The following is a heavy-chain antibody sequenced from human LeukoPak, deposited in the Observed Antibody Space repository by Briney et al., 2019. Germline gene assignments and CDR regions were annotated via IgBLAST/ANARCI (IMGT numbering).Heavy chain of an antibody. Sequence: QPGGSLRLSCAASGFTFSSYWMSWVRQAPGKGLEWVANIKQDGSEKCYVDSVKGRFTISRDNAKNSLYLQMNSLRAEDTAVYYCARDRNTDFWSGYYTNYFDYWGQGTLVTVSS. CDR3: ARDRNTDFWSGYYTNYFDY. D-gene: IGHD3-3*01. V-gene: IGHV3-7*01. CDR2: IKQDGSEK. CDR1: GFTFSSYW. J-gene: IGHJ4*02.